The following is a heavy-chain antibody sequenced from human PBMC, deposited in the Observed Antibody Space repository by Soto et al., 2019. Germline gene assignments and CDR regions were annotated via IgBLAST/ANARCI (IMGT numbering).Heavy chain of an antibody. V-gene: IGHV3-30-3*01. D-gene: IGHD5-18*01. CDR3: AREGGYSYGCPQD. J-gene: IGHJ4*02. Sequence: GGSLRLSCAASGFTFSSYAMHWVRQAPGKGLEWVAVISYDGSNKYYADSVKGRFTISRDNSKNTLYLQMNSLRAEDTAVYYCAREGGYSYGCPQDWGQGTLVTVSS. CDR1: GFTFSSYA. CDR2: ISYDGSNK.